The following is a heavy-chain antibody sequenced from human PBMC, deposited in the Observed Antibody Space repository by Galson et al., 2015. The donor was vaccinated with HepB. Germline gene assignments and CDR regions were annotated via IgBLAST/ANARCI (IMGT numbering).Heavy chain of an antibody. D-gene: IGHD3-3*01. Sequence: ETLSLTCAVYGGSLSGYYWSWIRQPSGKGLEWIGEINHSGSTNYNPSLKSRVTISVDTSKNQFSLKLSSVTAADTAVYYCARAGRFLEWLLSGTYYYGMDVWGQGTTVTVSS. CDR2: INHSGST. J-gene: IGHJ6*02. CDR1: GGSLSGYY. CDR3: ARAGRFLEWLLSGTYYYGMDV. V-gene: IGHV4-34*01.